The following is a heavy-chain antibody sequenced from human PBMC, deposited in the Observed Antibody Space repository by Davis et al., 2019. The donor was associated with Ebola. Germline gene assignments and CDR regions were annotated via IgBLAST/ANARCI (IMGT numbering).Heavy chain of an antibody. CDR2: IAAYNGYT. V-gene: IGHV1-18*01. J-gene: IGHJ4*02. D-gene: IGHD2-21*01. CDR1: GYTFTTYN. CDR3: ARVVATWRVVDDY. Sequence: ASVKVSCKASGYTFTTYNMDWLRQAPGQGLEWMGWIAAYNGYTNYVQKFQGRVTMTIETSTSTAYMELRSLKSDDTAVYYCARVVATWRVVDDYWGQGTLVTVSS.